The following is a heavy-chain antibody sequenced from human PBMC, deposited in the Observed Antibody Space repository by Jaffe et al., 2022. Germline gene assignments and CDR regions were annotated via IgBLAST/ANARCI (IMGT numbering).Heavy chain of an antibody. D-gene: IGHD3-10*01. J-gene: IGHJ4*02. Sequence: QVQLVQSGGGVVQPGGSLRLSCAASGFTFSHYGMHWARQVPGKGLEWVAFIRFDGGDQYYADSVRGLFTISRDNSKNMLFLQMTSLTGADTAVFYCAKDMTPFGSGSSAGTYFDSWGQGTLVTVSS. CDR2: IRFDGGDQ. CDR3: AKDMTPFGSGSSAGTYFDS. CDR1: GFTFSHYG. V-gene: IGHV3-30*02.